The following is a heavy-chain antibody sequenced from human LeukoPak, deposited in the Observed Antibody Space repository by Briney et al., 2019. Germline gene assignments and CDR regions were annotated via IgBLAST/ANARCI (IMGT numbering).Heavy chain of an antibody. Sequence: SETLSLTCTVSGGSISSYYWSWIRQPPGKGLEWIGYIYYSGSTNYNPSLKSRVTISVDTSKNQFSLKLSSVTAADTAVYYCARVAVAGIDYWGQGTLVTVSS. D-gene: IGHD6-19*01. V-gene: IGHV4-59*01. CDR1: GGSISSYY. CDR2: IYYSGST. CDR3: ARVAVAGIDY. J-gene: IGHJ4*02.